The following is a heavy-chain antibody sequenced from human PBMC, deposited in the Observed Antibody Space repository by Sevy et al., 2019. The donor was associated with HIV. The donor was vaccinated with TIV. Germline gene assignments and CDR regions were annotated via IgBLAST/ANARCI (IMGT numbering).Heavy chain of an antibody. V-gene: IGHV3-11*06. D-gene: IGHD4-17*01. Sequence: GGSLRLSCAASGFTFSDYYMSWIRQAPGKGLEWVSNISSSSSYTNYADSVKGRFTISRDNAKNSLYLQMNSLRAEDTAVYYCARGGTVTPVDYFDLWGRGTLVTVSS. CDR3: ARGGTVTPVDYFDL. J-gene: IGHJ2*01. CDR1: GFTFSDYY. CDR2: ISSSSSYT.